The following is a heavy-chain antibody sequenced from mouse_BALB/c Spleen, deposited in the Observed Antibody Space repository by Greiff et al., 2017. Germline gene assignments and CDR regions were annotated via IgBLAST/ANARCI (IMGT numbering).Heavy chain of an antibody. CDR3: AREDYGNWFAY. D-gene: IGHD2-1*01. CDR2: IYPGDGDT. Sequence: VKLQQSGAELVRPGSSVKISCKASGYAFSSYWMNWVKQRPGQGLEWIGQIYPGDGDTNYNGKFKGKATLTADKSSSTAYMQLSSLTSEDSAVYFCAREDYGNWFAYWGQGTLVTVSA. V-gene: IGHV1-80*01. J-gene: IGHJ3*01. CDR1: GYAFSSYW.